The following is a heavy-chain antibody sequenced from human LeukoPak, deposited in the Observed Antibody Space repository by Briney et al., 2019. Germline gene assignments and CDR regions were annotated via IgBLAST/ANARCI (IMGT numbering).Heavy chain of an antibody. CDR1: GYTFTGYY. CDR2: INPNSGGT. CDR3: ARSYNYGRGGYFDY. J-gene: IGHJ4*02. Sequence: ASVKVSCKASGYTFTGYYMHWVRQAPGQGLEWMGWINPNSGGTNYAQKFQGGVTMTRDTSISTAYMELSRLTSDDTAVYYCARSYNYGRGGYFDYWGQGTLVTVSS. V-gene: IGHV1-2*02. D-gene: IGHD5-18*01.